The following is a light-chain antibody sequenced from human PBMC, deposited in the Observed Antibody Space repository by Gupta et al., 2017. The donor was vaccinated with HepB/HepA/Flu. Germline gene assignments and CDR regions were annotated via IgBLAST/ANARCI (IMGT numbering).Light chain of an antibody. CDR2: DAS. Sequence: IQMPQSPSSLSASVGDRVTITCRASQGVTNELGWYQQKPGKAPKRLIYDASSLQSGVPARFRGSGSGTEFTLTISSLQPEDLATYYCLQHNSYPLTFGGGTKVEIK. V-gene: IGKV1-17*01. J-gene: IGKJ4*01. CDR3: LQHNSYPLT. CDR1: QGVTNE.